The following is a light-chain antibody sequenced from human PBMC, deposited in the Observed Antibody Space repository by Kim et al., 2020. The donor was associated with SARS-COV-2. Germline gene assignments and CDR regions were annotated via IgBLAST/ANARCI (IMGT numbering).Light chain of an antibody. CDR1: QSVGTN. J-gene: IGKJ1*01. V-gene: IGKV3-15*01. CDR2: GAA. CDR3: QQYDDWRPWT. Sequence: SPAETATLSDRASQSVGTNVAWYQQKPGQAPQLLIYGAATRAAGIPARFSGSGDGREFTLTISSLQSEDLAVYSCQQYDDWRPWTFGQGTKVDIK.